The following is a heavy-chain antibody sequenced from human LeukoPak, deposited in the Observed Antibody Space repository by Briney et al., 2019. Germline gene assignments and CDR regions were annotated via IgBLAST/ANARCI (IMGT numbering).Heavy chain of an antibody. CDR3: AREWESSFDP. J-gene: IGHJ5*02. CDR1: GYTFTNYG. V-gene: IGHV1-18*01. D-gene: IGHD1-26*01. Sequence: ASVKVSCKASGYTFTNYGITWVRQAPGQGLEWMGWISVYNGKTNYAQKLQDRVTMTTDTSTSTAYMELRSLRSDDTAVYYCAREWESSFDPWGQGTLVTVSS. CDR2: ISVYNGKT.